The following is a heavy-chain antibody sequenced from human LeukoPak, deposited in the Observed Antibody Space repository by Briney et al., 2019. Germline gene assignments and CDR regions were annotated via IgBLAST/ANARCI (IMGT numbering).Heavy chain of an antibody. CDR2: ISSSSSYI. CDR1: GFTFSSYS. V-gene: IGHV3-21*01. Sequence: GGSLRLSCAASGFTFSSYSMNWVRQAPGKGLEWVSSISSSSSYIYYADSVKGRFTISRDNAKNSLYLQMNSLRAEDTAVYYCARDGDYYDSSGYYYGLDYWGQGTLVTVSS. CDR3: ARDGDYYDSSGYYYGLDY. D-gene: IGHD3-22*01. J-gene: IGHJ4*02.